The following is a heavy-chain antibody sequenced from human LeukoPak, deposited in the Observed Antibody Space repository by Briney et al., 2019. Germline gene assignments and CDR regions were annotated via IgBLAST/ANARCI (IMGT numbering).Heavy chain of an antibody. Sequence: GGSLKLSCAASGFTFCGSAMHWVRQASGKGLEWVGRIRSKANSYATAYAASVKGRFTISRDDSKNTAYLQMNSLKTEDTAVYYCTRHHDYDSGSYYNRDFDYWGQGTLVTVSS. CDR2: IRSKANSYAT. CDR1: GFTFCGSA. J-gene: IGHJ4*02. CDR3: TRHHDYDSGSYYNRDFDY. D-gene: IGHD3-10*01. V-gene: IGHV3-73*01.